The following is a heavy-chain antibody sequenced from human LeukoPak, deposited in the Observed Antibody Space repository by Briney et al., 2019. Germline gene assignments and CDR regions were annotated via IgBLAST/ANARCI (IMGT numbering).Heavy chain of an antibody. V-gene: IGHV4-38-2*01. D-gene: IGHD2-15*01. CDR2: IYHSAST. Sequence: SETLSLTCAVSGYSISSGYYWGWIRQPPGKGLEWIGSIYHSASTDYNPSLKSRVTISVDTSKNQFSLKLSSVTAADTAVYYCARRYQVAAFYYFDYWGQGTLLTVSS. CDR1: GYSISSGYY. CDR3: ARRYQVAAFYYFDY. J-gene: IGHJ4*02.